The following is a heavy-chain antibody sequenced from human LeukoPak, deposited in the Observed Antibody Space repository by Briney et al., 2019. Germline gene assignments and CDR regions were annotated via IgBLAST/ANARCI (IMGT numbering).Heavy chain of an antibody. V-gene: IGHV3-23*01. J-gene: IGHJ5*02. D-gene: IGHD5-12*01. CDR1: GFTFSSYA. CDR3: AKTSGYRRFDP. Sequence: PGGSLRLSCAASGFTFSSYAMSWVRQAPGKGLEWVSAISGSGGSTYSADFVKGRFTISRDNTKNTLYLQMNRRRAEDTAVYYCAKTSGYRRFDPWGQGTLVTVSS. CDR2: ISGSGGST.